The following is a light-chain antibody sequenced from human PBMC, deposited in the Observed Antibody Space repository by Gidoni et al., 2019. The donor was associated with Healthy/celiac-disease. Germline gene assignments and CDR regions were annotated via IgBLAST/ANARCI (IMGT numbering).Light chain of an antibody. Sequence: QSALTHPASLSGSPGQSTTISCTGTSSDVGGYNYVSWYQQHPGKAPKLMIYDVSNRPSGVSNRFSGSKSGNTASLTISGLQAEDEADYYCSSYTSSSTRVFGGGTKLTVL. CDR1: SSDVGGYNY. V-gene: IGLV2-14*01. CDR3: SSYTSSSTRV. CDR2: DVS. J-gene: IGLJ2*01.